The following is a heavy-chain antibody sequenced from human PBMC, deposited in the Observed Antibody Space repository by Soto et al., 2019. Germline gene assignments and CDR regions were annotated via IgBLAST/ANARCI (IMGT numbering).Heavy chain of an antibody. CDR2: IYDGGTT. V-gene: IGHV4-30-4*01. J-gene: IGHJ4*02. CDR3: ARGPSGDKVDY. CDR1: GGSISSAAYC. Sequence: PSETLPLTCTVSGGSISSAAYCWSWIRQSPDKGLEWIGHIYDGGTTYSSPSLKGRVTISADTSETQFSLKLNSVSAADTAVYYCARGPSGDKVDYWGQGIQVTVSS. D-gene: IGHD7-27*01.